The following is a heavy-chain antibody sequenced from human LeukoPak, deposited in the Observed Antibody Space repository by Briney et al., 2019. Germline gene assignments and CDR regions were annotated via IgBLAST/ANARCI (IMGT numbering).Heavy chain of an antibody. CDR1: GFTFSGSA. V-gene: IGHV3-73*01. J-gene: IGHJ4*02. Sequence: EGSLRLSCAAPGFTFSGSAMPWVRQASGKGLEWVGRIRSKANSYATAYAASVKGRFTISRDDSKNTAYLQMNSLKTEDTAVYYCTSTIAAAGTIYWGQGTLVTVSS. CDR2: IRSKANSYAT. CDR3: TSTIAAAGTIY. D-gene: IGHD6-13*01.